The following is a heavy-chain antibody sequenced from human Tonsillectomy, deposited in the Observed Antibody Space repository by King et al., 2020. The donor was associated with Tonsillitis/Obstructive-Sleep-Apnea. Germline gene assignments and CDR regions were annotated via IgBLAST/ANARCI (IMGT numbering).Heavy chain of an antibody. V-gene: IGHV3-64D*06. J-gene: IGHJ3*02. CDR3: VKPVAGTWFYAFDI. CDR2: ISSDGVTP. CDR1: GFTFGSYA. Sequence: VQLVESGGGLVQPGGSLRLSCSASGFTFGSYAMHWVRQAPGKGLEYVSAISSDGVTPYYADSVKDRFTISRDNSKNTLYLQMSSLRVEDTALYYCVKPVAGTWFYAFDIWGQGTMVIVSS. D-gene: IGHD6-19*01.